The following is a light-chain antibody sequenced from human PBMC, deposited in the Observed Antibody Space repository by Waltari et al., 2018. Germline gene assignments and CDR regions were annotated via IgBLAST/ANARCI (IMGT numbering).Light chain of an antibody. CDR1: QCVVRC. J-gene: IGKJ1*01. V-gene: IGKV3-20*01. CDR2: DSS. CDR3: EHYVRLPAT. Sequence: CMACQCVVRCLAWYRQKPGQAPMLLIYDSSRRATGIPDRFSGSGSGTDCSLTISTLEPEDYAGYYCEHYVRLPATFGRGTNVQI.